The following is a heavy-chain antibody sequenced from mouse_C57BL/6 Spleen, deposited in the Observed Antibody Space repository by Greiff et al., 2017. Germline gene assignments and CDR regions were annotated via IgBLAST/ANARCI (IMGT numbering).Heavy chain of an antibody. CDR1: GYTFTSYW. CDR2: IDPSDSYT. D-gene: IGHD2-4*01. J-gene: IGHJ2*01. CDR3: AREGDYGGNY. Sequence: VQLQQSGAELVRPGTSVKLSCKASGYTFTSYWMHWVKQRPGQGLEWIGVIDPSDSYTNYNQKFKGKATLTVDTSSSTAYMQLSSLTSEDSAVYYCAREGDYGGNYWGQGTTLTVSS. V-gene: IGHV1-59*01.